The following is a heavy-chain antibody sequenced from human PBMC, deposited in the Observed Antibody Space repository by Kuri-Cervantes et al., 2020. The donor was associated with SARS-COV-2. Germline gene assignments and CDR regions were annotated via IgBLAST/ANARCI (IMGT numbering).Heavy chain of an antibody. CDR2: IKSKADGGTT. CDR1: GFTLSNAW. CDR3: TTDYRAMVPQQPYPFGY. Sequence: GGCLRLSCAASGFTLSNAWMSWVRQAPGKGLEWVGRIKSKADGGTTDYAAPVKGRFTISRDDSKNTLYLQMNSLKTEDTAVYYCTTDYRAMVPQQPYPFGYWGQGTLVTVSS. V-gene: IGHV3-15*05. D-gene: IGHD5-18*01. J-gene: IGHJ4*02.